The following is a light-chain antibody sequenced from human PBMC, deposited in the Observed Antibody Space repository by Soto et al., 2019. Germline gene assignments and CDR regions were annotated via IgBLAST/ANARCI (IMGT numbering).Light chain of an antibody. CDR1: QTVSSRY. CDR2: GAS. Sequence: IVWTQPPGTLSLSPGXRATLSCRANQTVSSRYLVWYQQTPGQAPRLLIYGASSRATGIPDRFSGSGSGTDFALTISSLEPEDFAVYYCQQYAISPRTFGQGTKLDMK. V-gene: IGKV3-20*01. J-gene: IGKJ1*01. CDR3: QQYAISPRT.